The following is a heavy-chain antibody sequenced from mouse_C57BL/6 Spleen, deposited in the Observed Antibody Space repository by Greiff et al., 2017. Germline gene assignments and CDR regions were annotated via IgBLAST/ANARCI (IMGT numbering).Heavy chain of an antibody. Sequence: VQLLQSGAELVRPGTSVKVSCKASGYAFTNYSIEWVKQRPGQGLEWIGVINPGSGGTNYHEKLKGKATLTADKSSSTAYMQLSSQTSEVSAVYFGAESCAGYVGFAYGGQGTLVTVSA. D-gene: IGHD3-2*02. V-gene: IGHV1-54*01. CDR3: AESCAGYVGFAY. CDR2: INPGSGGT. CDR1: GYAFTNYS. J-gene: IGHJ3*01.